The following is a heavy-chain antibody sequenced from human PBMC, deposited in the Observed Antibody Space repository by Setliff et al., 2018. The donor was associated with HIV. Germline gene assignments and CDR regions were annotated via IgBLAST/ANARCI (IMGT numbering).Heavy chain of an antibody. V-gene: IGHV1-2*02. CDR2: INSATGGT. CDR3: ARVLSVTMIRGAHGY. J-gene: IGHJ4*02. D-gene: IGHD3-10*01. Sequence: GASVKVSCKASGYTFTDNYIHWVRQAPGQGLEWMAWINSATGGTNYAQKFQGRVTMTSDTSTRTVYMELSSLTSDDTAVYFCARVLSVTMIRGAHGYWGQGTLVTVSS. CDR1: GYTFTDNY.